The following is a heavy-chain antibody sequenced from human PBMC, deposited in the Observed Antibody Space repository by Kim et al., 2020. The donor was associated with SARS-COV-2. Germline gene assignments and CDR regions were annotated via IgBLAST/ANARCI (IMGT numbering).Heavy chain of an antibody. CDR2: INHSGST. D-gene: IGHD6-19*01. CDR1: GGSFSGYY. J-gene: IGHJ4*02. CDR3: ARGSPGIAVAGTDFDY. V-gene: IGHV4-34*01. Sequence: SETLSLTCAVYGGSFSGYYWSWIRQPPGKGLEWIGEINHSGSTNYNPSLKSRVTISVDTSKNQFSLKLSSVTAADTAVYYFARGSPGIAVAGTDFDYWGQGTLVTVSS.